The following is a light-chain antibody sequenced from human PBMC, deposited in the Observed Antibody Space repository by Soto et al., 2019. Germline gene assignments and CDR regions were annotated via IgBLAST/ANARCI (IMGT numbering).Light chain of an antibody. J-gene: IGKJ1*01. Sequence: DVQMTQSPSTVSASVGDRVTITCRASQSISSWLAWYQQKPGKAPKLLIYKASSLESGVPSRFSGSGSGTEFTLNISSLQPDDFATYYCQQYYSYRAFGQGTKVEIK. CDR3: QQYYSYRA. CDR2: KAS. CDR1: QSISSW. V-gene: IGKV1-5*03.